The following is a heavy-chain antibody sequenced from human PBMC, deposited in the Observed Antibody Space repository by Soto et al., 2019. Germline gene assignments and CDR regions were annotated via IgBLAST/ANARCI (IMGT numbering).Heavy chain of an antibody. CDR2: IYYSGST. D-gene: IGHD3-22*01. J-gene: IGHJ4*02. V-gene: IGHV4-59*02. Sequence: SEPMSLTCTASGGSVCSYYLSGTQQHTGKGLEWIGYIYYSGSTNYNPSLKSRVTISVDTSKNQFSLKLSSVTAADTAVYYCARVTYYYDSSGYSYYYFDYWCQGTLVT. CDR3: ARVTYYYDSSGYSYYYFDY. CDR1: GGSVCSYY.